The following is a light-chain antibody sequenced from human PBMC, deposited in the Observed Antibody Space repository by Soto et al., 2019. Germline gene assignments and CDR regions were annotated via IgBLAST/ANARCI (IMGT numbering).Light chain of an antibody. CDR3: QQYNNWRT. Sequence: EIVFRQSPATLSFSAGERATLSCRASQSVSSYLAWYQLKPGQAPRLLIYSASTRATGIQARFSGSGSGTEFTLTISSVQSEDFAVYYCQQYNNWRTFGQGTKVDI. V-gene: IGKV3-15*01. J-gene: IGKJ1*01. CDR1: QSVSSY. CDR2: SAS.